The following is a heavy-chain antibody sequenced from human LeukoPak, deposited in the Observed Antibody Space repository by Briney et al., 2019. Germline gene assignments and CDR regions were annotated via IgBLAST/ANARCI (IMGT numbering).Heavy chain of an antibody. D-gene: IGHD2-15*01. Sequence: GGSLRLSCAASGFTFSGFSMSWVRQSPTKGLEWVANIKQDGSERYYVDSVKGRFTISRDNSKNTLYLQMNSLRAEDTAVYYCASTIYCSGGSCNGGYWGQGTLVTVSS. CDR2: IKQDGSER. J-gene: IGHJ4*02. CDR1: GFTFSGFS. V-gene: IGHV3-7*01. CDR3: ASTIYCSGGSCNGGY.